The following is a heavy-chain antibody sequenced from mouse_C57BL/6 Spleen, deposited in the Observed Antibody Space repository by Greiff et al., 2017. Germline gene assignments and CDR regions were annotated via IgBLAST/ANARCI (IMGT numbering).Heavy chain of an antibody. CDR2: IDPSDSYT. V-gene: IGHV1-69*01. CDR3: ARQTAQATLYAMDY. CDR1: GYTFTSYW. D-gene: IGHD3-2*02. J-gene: IGHJ4*01. Sequence: QVQLQQPGAELVMPGASVKLSCKASGYTFTSYWMHWVKQRPGQGLEWIGEIDPSDSYTNYNQKFKGKSTLTVDKSSSTAYMQLSSLTSEDSAVYYCARQTAQATLYAMDYWGQGTSVTVSS.